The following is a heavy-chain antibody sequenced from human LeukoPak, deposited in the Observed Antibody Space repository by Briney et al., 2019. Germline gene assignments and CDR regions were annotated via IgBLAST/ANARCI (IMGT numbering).Heavy chain of an antibody. V-gene: IGHV3-30*18. CDR1: GFTFSSYG. CDR2: ISFDGSDE. D-gene: IGHD6-13*01. CDR3: AKDRSSSWAFDY. J-gene: IGHJ4*02. Sequence: QTGGSLRLSCAASGFTFSSYGMHWVRQAPGKGLEWVAAISFDGSDENYADSVKGRFTISRDDSKNTLYLQMNSLRAEDTAVYYCAKDRSSSWAFDYWGQGTLVTVSS.